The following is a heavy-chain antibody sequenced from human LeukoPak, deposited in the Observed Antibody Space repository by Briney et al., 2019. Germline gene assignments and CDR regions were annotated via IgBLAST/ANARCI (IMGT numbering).Heavy chain of an antibody. D-gene: IGHD2-8*01. J-gene: IGHJ4*02. V-gene: IGHV3-11*06. Sequence: PGGSPRLSCAASGFTFSDYHMSWIRQAPGKGLEWVSYISSTSIYTNYADSVKGRFTISRDNAKNSLYLQMNSLRAEDTAVYYCARVPRYCSNGVCWDYWGQGTLVTVSS. CDR1: GFTFSDYH. CDR2: ISSTSIYT. CDR3: ARVPRYCSNGVCWDY.